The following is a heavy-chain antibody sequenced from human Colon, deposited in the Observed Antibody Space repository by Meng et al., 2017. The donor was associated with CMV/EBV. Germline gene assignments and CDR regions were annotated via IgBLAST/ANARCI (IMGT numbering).Heavy chain of an antibody. V-gene: IGHV3-74*01. D-gene: IGHD6-19*01. Sequence: LSLTCAASGFTFSHYWMHWVRQTPGKGLVWVARINSDGSMTHYADSGKGRFTISRDNAKNTLYLQVNSLRAEDTAVYFCATSMAGTRYGMDVWGQGTTVTVSS. CDR3: ATSMAGTRYGMDV. CDR1: GFTFSHYW. CDR2: INSDGSMT. J-gene: IGHJ6*02.